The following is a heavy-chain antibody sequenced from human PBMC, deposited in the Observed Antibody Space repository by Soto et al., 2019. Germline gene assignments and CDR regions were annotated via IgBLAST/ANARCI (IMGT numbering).Heavy chain of an antibody. J-gene: IGHJ6*02. Sequence: LRLSCAASGFTFSSYAMSWVRQAPGKGLEWVSAISGSGGSTYYADSVKGRFTISRDNSKNTLYLQMNSLRAEDTAVYYCAKDWGCSGGSCYPNYYYYGMDVWGQGTTVTAP. CDR1: GFTFSSYA. CDR3: AKDWGCSGGSCYPNYYYYGMDV. D-gene: IGHD2-15*01. CDR2: ISGSGGST. V-gene: IGHV3-23*01.